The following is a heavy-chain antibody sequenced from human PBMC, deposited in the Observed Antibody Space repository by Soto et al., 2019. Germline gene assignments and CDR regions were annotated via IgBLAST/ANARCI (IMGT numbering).Heavy chain of an antibody. CDR1: GFTFSDYY. CDR3: ARDPTLSNIVATPWLDY. V-gene: IGHV3-11*01. J-gene: IGHJ4*02. Sequence: GGSLRLSCAASGFTFSDYYMSWIRQAPGKGLEWVSYISSSGSTIYYADSVKGRFTISRDNAKNSLYLQMNSLRAEDTAVYYCARDPTLSNIVATPWLDYWGQGTLVTVSS. D-gene: IGHD5-12*01. CDR2: ISSSGSTI.